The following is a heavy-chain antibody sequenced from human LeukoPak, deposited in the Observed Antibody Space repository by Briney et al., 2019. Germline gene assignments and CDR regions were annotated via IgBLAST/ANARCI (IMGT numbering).Heavy chain of an antibody. J-gene: IGHJ4*02. D-gene: IGHD4-17*01. Sequence: ASVKVSCKASGYSFSGHYIHWVRQAPGQGLEWMGWINPDSGATNYAQKFQGRVTMTRDTSISTAYMELSRLRSDDTAVYYCARASYGDYWGQGTLVTVSS. V-gene: IGHV1-2*02. CDR3: ARASYGDY. CDR1: GYSFSGHY. CDR2: INPDSGAT.